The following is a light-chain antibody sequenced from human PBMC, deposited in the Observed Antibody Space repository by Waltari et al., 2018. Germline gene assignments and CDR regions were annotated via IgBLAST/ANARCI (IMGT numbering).Light chain of an antibody. CDR1: NIGYKG. CDR3: QLWDSDSDHWI. CDR2: DEN. V-gene: IGLV3-21*02. J-gene: IGLJ2*01. Sequence: SYVLTQPPSVSVAPGQTASITCGGDNIGYKGVHWYQQKSGQAPVLVVVDENSRPSGIPDRISGSKSESTAALTISRVEAGDEADYYCQLWDSDSDHWIFGGGTKLTVL.